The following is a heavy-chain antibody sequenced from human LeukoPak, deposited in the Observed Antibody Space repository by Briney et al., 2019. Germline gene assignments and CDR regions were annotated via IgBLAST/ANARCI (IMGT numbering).Heavy chain of an antibody. D-gene: IGHD3-10*01. J-gene: IGHJ4*02. CDR3: VKEQSSGNYRTADF. CDR2: ITYDGITT. V-gene: IGHV3-30*18. CDR1: GFTHSSCG. Sequence: PGGSLRLSCAASGFTHSSCGMHWVRQAPGKGLERMTVITYDGITTYFDDSVKGRFTISRDTSKSMLYLQMNSLRPEDTAVYSCVKEQSSGNYRTADFWGQGTLVTVSS.